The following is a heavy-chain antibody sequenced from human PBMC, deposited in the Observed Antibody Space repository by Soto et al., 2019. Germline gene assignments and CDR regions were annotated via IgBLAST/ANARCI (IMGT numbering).Heavy chain of an antibody. CDR2: ISSSSSYI. CDR1: GFTFSSYS. Sequence: GGSLRLSCAACGFTFSSYSINWVRQAPWKGLEWVSSISSSSSYIYYADSVKGRFTISRDNAKNSLYLQMNSLRAEDTAVYYCARGYGYGYGVSFVDYWGQGTLVTVSS. J-gene: IGHJ4*02. D-gene: IGHD5-18*01. V-gene: IGHV3-21*01. CDR3: ARGYGYGYGVSFVDY.